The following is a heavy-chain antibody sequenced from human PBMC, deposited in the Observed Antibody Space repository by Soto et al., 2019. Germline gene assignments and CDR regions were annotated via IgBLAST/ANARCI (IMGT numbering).Heavy chain of an antibody. D-gene: IGHD1-26*01. V-gene: IGHV3-64*01. CDR3: TRGGRGLVGPMFHSYYYGMDV. J-gene: IGHJ6*02. Sequence: EVQLVESGGDLVQPGGSLRLSCTTSGFTFSDNVMHWVRQAPGKGLEYVSAISRNGEDTDYANSVRGRFIISRDNSKNTLYLQMGSLRTEDMAVYYCTRGGRGLVGPMFHSYYYGMDVWGQGTTVTVSS. CDR1: GFTFSDNV. CDR2: ISRNGEDT.